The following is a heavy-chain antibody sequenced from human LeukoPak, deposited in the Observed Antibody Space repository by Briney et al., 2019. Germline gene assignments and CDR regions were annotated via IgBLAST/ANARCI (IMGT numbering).Heavy chain of an antibody. Sequence: GGSLRLSCSVSGSTFSSYTMHWVRQAPGKGLEYVSSININGGRTYYADSVKGRFTISRDNSKNTLYLQMSSLRAEDTAVYYCVKDKWIDHWGQGTLVTVSS. CDR1: GSTFSSYT. D-gene: IGHD2-8*01. CDR2: ININGGRT. CDR3: VKDKWIDH. J-gene: IGHJ4*02. V-gene: IGHV3-64D*09.